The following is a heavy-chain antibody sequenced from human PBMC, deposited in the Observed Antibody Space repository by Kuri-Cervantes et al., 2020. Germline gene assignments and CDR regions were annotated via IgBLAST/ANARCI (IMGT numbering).Heavy chain of an antibody. CDR1: GFTFSSYS. CDR2: ISSSSSYI. Sequence: GESLKISCAASGFTFSSYSMNWVRQAPGKGLEWVSSISSSSSYIYYADSVKGRFTISRDNAKNSLYLQMNSLRAEDTAVFYCARGWGGRLPFFDYWGQGTLVTVSS. CDR3: ARGWGGRLPFFDY. J-gene: IGHJ4*02. V-gene: IGHV3-21*01. D-gene: IGHD6-19*01.